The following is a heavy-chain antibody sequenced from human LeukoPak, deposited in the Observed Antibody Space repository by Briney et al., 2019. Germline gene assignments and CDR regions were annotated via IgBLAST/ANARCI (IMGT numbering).Heavy chain of an antibody. CDR2: TNGDETST. D-gene: IGHD5-18*01. CDR1: GFTFSMYW. V-gene: IGHV3-74*01. J-gene: IGHJ4*02. CDR3: AREHFGYSYEY. Sequence: PGGSLRLSCAASGFTFSMYWMHWVRQAPGEGLVWVARTNGDETSTNYADSVKGRFTIFRDNAKNKVYLQMHSLRGEDTAVYYCAREHFGYSYEYWGQGTLVTVSS.